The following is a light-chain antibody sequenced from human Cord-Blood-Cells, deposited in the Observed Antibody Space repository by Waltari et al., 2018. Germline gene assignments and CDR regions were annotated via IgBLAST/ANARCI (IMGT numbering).Light chain of an antibody. V-gene: IGKV3-15*01. CDR2: GAS. J-gene: IGKJ4*01. Sequence: EIVMTQSPATLSVSPGERATLSCRASQSVSSNLAWYQQKPGQAPRLLIYGASTRATGIPARFSGSGSGTESTLTISSLQSEDFAVYYCQQYNNWPPFLTFGGGTKVEIK. CDR1: QSVSSN. CDR3: QQYNNWPPFLT.